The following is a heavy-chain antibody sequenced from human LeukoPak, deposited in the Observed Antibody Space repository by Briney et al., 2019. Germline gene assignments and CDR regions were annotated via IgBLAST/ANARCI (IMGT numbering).Heavy chain of an antibody. CDR2: INPNSGGT. J-gene: IGHJ4*02. CDR1: GYTFTGYY. Sequence: ASVKVSCKASGYTFTGYYMHWVRQAPGQGLEWMGWINPNSGGTNYAQKFQGRVTMTRDTSISTAYMELSRLRSDDTAVYYCARDYSSPFVPGDYWGQGTLVTLSS. CDR3: ARDYSSPFVPGDY. D-gene: IGHD6-13*01. V-gene: IGHV1-2*02.